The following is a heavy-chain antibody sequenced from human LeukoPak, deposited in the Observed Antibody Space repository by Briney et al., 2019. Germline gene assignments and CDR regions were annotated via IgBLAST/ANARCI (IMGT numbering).Heavy chain of an antibody. CDR1: GFTFSSYA. D-gene: IGHD3-10*01. CDR3: ARGVSYGSESYIGDP. Sequence: PGGFLRLSCAASGFTFSSYAMSWVRQAPGKGLEWVSTISGSGGSTYSADSVKGRFTISRDNSKNTFYLQMNSLRAEDTAVYYCARGVSYGSESYIGDPWGQGTLVRVSS. CDR2: ISGSGGST. J-gene: IGHJ5*02. V-gene: IGHV3-23*01.